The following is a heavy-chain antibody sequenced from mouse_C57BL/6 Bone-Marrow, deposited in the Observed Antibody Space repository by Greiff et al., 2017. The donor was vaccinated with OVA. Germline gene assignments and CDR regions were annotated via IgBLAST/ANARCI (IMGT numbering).Heavy chain of an antibody. CDR3: ARPITTEWYFDV. CDR1: GFTFSDYG. CDR2: ISNLAYSI. J-gene: IGHJ1*03. D-gene: IGHD1-1*01. V-gene: IGHV5-15*01. Sequence: EVQLVESGGGLVQPGGSLKLSCAASGFTFSDYGMAWVRQAPRKGPEWVAFISNLAYSIYYADTVTGRFTISRENAKNTLYLEMSSLRSEDTAMYYCARPITTEWYFDVWGIGTTVTVSS.